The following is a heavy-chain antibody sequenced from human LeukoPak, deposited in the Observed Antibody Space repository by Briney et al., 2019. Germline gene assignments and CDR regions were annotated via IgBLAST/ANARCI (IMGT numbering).Heavy chain of an antibody. Sequence: PGRSLRLSCAASGFTFDDYAMHWVRQAPGKGLEWVSGISWNSGSIGYADSVKGRFTISRDNAKNSLYLQMNSLRAEDTALYYCARDPNYYDSSGYYSEKGDYWDQGTLVTVSS. J-gene: IGHJ4*02. CDR3: ARDPNYYDSSGYYSEKGDY. CDR2: ISWNSGSI. V-gene: IGHV3-9*01. D-gene: IGHD3-22*01. CDR1: GFTFDDYA.